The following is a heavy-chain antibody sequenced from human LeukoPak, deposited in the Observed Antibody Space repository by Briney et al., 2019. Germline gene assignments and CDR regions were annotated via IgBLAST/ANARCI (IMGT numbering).Heavy chain of an antibody. CDR1: GFTFSSYA. Sequence: GGSLRLSCAASGFTFSSYAMTWVRQAPGKGLEWVSSISVSGVTTYYADSVKGRFTISRDNSKNTLYLQMNSLRAEDTAVYYCARSSWGSYYPLFDYWGQGTLVTVSS. CDR2: ISVSGVTT. D-gene: IGHD3-10*01. V-gene: IGHV3-23*01. J-gene: IGHJ4*02. CDR3: ARSSWGSYYPLFDY.